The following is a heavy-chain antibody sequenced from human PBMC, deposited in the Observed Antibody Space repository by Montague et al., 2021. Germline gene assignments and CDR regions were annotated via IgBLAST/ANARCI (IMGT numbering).Heavy chain of an antibody. CDR2: INHSGST. V-gene: IGHV4-34*01. CDR3: ARYIHTSKYSGSHYLSRQYGMDV. Sequence: SETLSLTCAVYGGSFSGHYWSWIRQPPGKGLEWIGEINHSGSTNYNPSLKSRVTMSVDTSKNQFSLNLSSVTAADTAVYYCARYIHTSKYSGSHYLSRQYGMDVWGQGTTVPVSS. CDR1: GGSFSGHY. D-gene: IGHD1-26*01. J-gene: IGHJ6*02.